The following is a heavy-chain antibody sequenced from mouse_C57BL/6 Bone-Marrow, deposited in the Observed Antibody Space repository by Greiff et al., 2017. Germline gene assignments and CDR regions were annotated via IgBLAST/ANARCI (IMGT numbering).Heavy chain of an antibody. D-gene: IGHD2-4*01. CDR1: GYTFTSSW. CDR3: ARDDYDEWFAY. Sequence: QVQLQQSGAELAKPGASVQLSCKASGYTFTSSWMHWVKQRPGQGLEWIGYINPSSGYTKYNQKFKDKATLTADKSSSTAYMQLSSLTYEDSAVYYCARDDYDEWFAYWGQGTLVTVSA. CDR2: INPSSGYT. V-gene: IGHV1-7*01. J-gene: IGHJ3*01.